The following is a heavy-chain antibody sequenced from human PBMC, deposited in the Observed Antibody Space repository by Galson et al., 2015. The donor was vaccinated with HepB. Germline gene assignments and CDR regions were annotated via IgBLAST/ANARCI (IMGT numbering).Heavy chain of an antibody. V-gene: IGHV1-3*01. CDR3: ARGWVDY. Sequence: SVKVSCKASGYPFTKFAMHWVRQAPGQRLEWMGWINAGSGNIKYSQKIQGRVTITRDTSASTAYMELSSLRSEDTAVYYCARGWVDYWGQGTLVTVSS. CDR1: GYPFTKFA. D-gene: IGHD1-26*01. CDR2: INAGSGNI. J-gene: IGHJ4*02.